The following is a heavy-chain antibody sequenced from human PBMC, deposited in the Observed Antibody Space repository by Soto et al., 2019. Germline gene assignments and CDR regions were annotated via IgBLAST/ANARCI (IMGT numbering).Heavy chain of an antibody. CDR1: GGTFSSCA. V-gene: IGHV1-69*13. CDR2: IIPIFGTA. D-gene: IGHD1-1*01. CDR3: ARDWKSGRGLAQFDY. J-gene: IGHJ4*02. Sequence: SVKVSCKASGGTFSSCAISWVRQAPGQGLEWMGGIIPIFGTANYAQKFQGRVTITADESTSTAYMELSSLRSEDTAVYYCARDWKSGRGLAQFDYWGQGTLVTASS.